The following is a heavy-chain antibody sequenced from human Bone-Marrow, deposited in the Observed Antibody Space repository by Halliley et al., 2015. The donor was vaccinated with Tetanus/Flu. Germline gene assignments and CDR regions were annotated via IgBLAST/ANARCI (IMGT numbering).Heavy chain of an antibody. CDR3: ARHCSGNSCYTDAFDI. D-gene: IGHD2-15*01. Sequence: TLSLTCSVSGASMFPYYWSWIRQPPGKGLEWIGYIYYSGNTNYNPSLKTRVTLSVDTSKKQFSLKLTSGTAADTAVYYCARHCSGNSCYTDAFDIWGQGTVVTVSS. CDR2: IYYSGNT. CDR1: GASMFPYY. J-gene: IGHJ3*02. V-gene: IGHV4-59*08.